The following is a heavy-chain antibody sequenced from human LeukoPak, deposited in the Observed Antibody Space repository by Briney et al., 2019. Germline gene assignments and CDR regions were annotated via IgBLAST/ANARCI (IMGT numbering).Heavy chain of an antibody. J-gene: IGHJ4*02. Sequence: ASVKVSCKASGYTFNRYAISWVRQAPGQGLEWMGWISAYNGNTNYAQKLQGRVTMTTDTSTTTAYMELRSLRSDDTAVYYCARHLYGDYFFDYWGQGTLVTASS. CDR2: ISAYNGNT. V-gene: IGHV1-18*01. CDR3: ARHLYGDYFFDY. D-gene: IGHD4-17*01. CDR1: GYTFNRYA.